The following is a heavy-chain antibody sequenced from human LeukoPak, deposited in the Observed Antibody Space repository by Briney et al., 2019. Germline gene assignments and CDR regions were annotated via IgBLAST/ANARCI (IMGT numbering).Heavy chain of an antibody. CDR1: GYNFTSYW. D-gene: IGHD2-21*02. J-gene: IGHJ3*01. CDR3: ARGHHVVVATATWASDAFDL. V-gene: IGHV5-51*01. CDR2: IYPGDSDS. Sequence: GESLKISCKGSGYNFTSYWIGWVRQMPGKGMEWMGIIYPGDSDSRLSPSLQGQVTISADKSISTAYLQWNSLKASDTAMYYCARGHHVVVATATWASDAFDLWGQGTMVTVSS.